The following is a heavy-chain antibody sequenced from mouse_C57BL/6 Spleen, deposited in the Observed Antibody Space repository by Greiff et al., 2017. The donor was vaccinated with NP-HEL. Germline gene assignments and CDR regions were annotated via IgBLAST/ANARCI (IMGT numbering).Heavy chain of an antibody. CDR2: ISSGSSTI. D-gene: IGHD2-5*01. V-gene: IGHV5-17*01. CDR3: AGSNSAWFAY. CDR1: GFTFSDYG. J-gene: IGHJ3*01. Sequence: DVHLVESGGGLVKPGGSLKLSCAASGFTFSDYGMHWVRQAPEKGLEWVAYISSGSSTIYYADTVKGRFTISRDNAKNTLFLQMTSLRSEDTAMYYCAGSNSAWFAYWGQGTLVTVSA.